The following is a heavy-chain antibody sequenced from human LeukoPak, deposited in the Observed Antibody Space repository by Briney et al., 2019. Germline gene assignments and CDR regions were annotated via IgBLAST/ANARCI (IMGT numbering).Heavy chain of an antibody. J-gene: IGHJ6*02. CDR1: GFTFSSYA. Sequence: PGGSLSLYCAAYGFTFSSYALSWVRQAPGKGLEWVSAIRAGGGTTYYPNSVKGQFTITRDNSKNTLYLQMNSLRAEDTAIDYCSNLKNPTGPDYGMDVWGQGTTVTVSS. CDR3: SNLKNPTGPDYGMDV. V-gene: IGHV3-23*01. CDR2: IRAGGGTT. D-gene: IGHD3-10*01.